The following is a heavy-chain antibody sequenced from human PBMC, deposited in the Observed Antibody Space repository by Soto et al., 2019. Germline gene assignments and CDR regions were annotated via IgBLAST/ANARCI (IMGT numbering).Heavy chain of an antibody. CDR1: GGSFSGYY. CDR2: INHSGST. D-gene: IGHD5-12*01. J-gene: IGHJ6*03. Sequence: SETLSLTCAVYGGSFSGYYWSWIRQPPGKGLEWIGEINHSGSTNYNPSLKSRVTISVDTSKNQFSLKLSSVTAAGTAVYYCARGGYSGYPVYYYYMDVWGKGTTVTVSS. CDR3: ARGGYSGYPVYYYYMDV. V-gene: IGHV4-34*01.